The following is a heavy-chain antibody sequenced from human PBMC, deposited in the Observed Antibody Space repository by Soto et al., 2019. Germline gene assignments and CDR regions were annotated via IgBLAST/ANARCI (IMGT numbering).Heavy chain of an antibody. J-gene: IGHJ4*02. Sequence: EVQLVEPGGGLVQPRGSLRLSCAAYGFTFSSYWMHWVRQAPGQGLVWVSRINSDGSSTTYADSVKGRITISRDNAKNTLYLQMNSLRAEDTAVYYCVRGPYCTSASCYMGKIPFDYWGQGTLVTVSS. D-gene: IGHD2-2*02. CDR1: GFTFSSYW. V-gene: IGHV3-74*01. CDR2: INSDGSST. CDR3: VRGPYCTSASCYMGKIPFDY.